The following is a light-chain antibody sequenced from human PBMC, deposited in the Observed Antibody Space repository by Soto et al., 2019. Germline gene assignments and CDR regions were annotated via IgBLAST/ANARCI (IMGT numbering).Light chain of an antibody. Sequence: QSALTQPASVSGSPGQSITISCTGTSSDIGGYNYVSWYQQRPGKAPKLMVYSVSIRPSGVSNRFSGSKSGNTASLTISGLQAEDEADYYCTSYTSSSTYVFGTGTKLTVL. CDR1: SSDIGGYNY. CDR3: TSYTSSSTYV. CDR2: SVS. J-gene: IGLJ1*01. V-gene: IGLV2-14*01.